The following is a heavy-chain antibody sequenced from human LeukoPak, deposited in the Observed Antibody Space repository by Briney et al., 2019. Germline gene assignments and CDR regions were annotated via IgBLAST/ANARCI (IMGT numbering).Heavy chain of an antibody. CDR1: GGSISSYY. V-gene: IGHV4-59*01. D-gene: IGHD3-10*01. CDR2: IYYSGST. CDR3: ARGGGMVRGVSPIDY. J-gene: IGHJ4*02. Sequence: SETLSLTCTVSGGSISSYYWSWIRQPPGKGLEWIGDIYYSGSTNYNPSLKSRVTISVDASKNQFSLKLSSVTAADTAVYYCARGGGMVRGVSPIDYWGQGTLVTVSS.